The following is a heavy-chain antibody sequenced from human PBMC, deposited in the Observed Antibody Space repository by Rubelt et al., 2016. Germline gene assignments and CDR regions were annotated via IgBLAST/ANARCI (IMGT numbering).Heavy chain of an antibody. CDR2: ISSSSSYI. V-gene: IGHV3-21*04. Sequence: GKGLEWVSSISSSSSYIYYADSVKGRFTISRDNAKNSLYLQMNSLRAEDTAVYYCARAFETIFGVVIIGPGYYYGMDVWGQGTTVTVSS. J-gene: IGHJ6*02. CDR3: ARAFETIFGVVIIGPGYYYGMDV. D-gene: IGHD3-3*01.